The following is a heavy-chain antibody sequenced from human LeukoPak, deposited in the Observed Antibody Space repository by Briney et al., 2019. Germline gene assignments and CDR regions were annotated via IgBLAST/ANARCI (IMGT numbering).Heavy chain of an antibody. J-gene: IGHJ4*02. CDR3: ARGGVVAGESGVDY. CDR2: IYYSGST. Sequence: SETLSLTCTVSGGSISSSSYYWGWMRQPPGKGLEWIGSIYYSGSTYYNPSLKSRVTISVDTSKNQFSLKLSSVTAADTAVYYCARGGVVAGESGVDYWGQGTLVTVSS. CDR1: GGSISSSSYY. D-gene: IGHD6-19*01. V-gene: IGHV4-39*01.